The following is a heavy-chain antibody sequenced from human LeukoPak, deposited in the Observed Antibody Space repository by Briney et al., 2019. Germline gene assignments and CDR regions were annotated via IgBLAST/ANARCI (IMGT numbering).Heavy chain of an antibody. V-gene: IGHV1-18*01. Sequence: ASVKVSCKASGYTFTSCGISWVRQAPGQGLEWMGWISAYNGNTNYAQKLQGRVTMTTDTSTSTAYRELRSLRSDDTAVYYCARDKGSGWYSDYWGQGTLVTVSS. D-gene: IGHD6-19*01. CDR2: ISAYNGNT. CDR1: GYTFTSCG. J-gene: IGHJ4*02. CDR3: ARDKGSGWYSDY.